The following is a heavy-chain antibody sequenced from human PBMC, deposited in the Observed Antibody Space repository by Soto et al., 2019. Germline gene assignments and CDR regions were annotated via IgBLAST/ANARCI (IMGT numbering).Heavy chain of an antibody. V-gene: IGHV3-23*01. Sequence: EVQLLESGGGLVQPGGSLRLSCAASGFTFKNFAVSWVRQAPGKGMEWVSAIGGSGSSANYADSVKGRFTVYRDDSKSSLYLQLSVLRVDYTALYYCAKDAVAYNGEWDWFDLWGQGTLVTVSS. CDR2: IGGSGSSA. CDR3: AKDAVAYNGEWDWFDL. CDR1: GFTFKNFA. J-gene: IGHJ5*02. D-gene: IGHD3-10*01.